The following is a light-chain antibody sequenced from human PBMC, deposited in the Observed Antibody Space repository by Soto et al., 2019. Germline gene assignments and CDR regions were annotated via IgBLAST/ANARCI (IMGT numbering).Light chain of an antibody. Sequence: QSALTQPASVSGSPGQSITISCTGTSSDIGNYDFVSWYQQVPGTAPKAMIYEVSSRPSGVSNRFSGSKSGNTASLTISGLQAEDEADYYCNSYTTNSNRVFGTGTKVTVL. CDR3: NSYTTNSNRV. J-gene: IGLJ1*01. CDR2: EVS. CDR1: SSDIGNYDF. V-gene: IGLV2-14*01.